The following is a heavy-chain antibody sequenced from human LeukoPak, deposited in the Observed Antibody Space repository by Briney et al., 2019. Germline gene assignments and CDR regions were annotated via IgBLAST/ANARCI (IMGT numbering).Heavy chain of an antibody. CDR2: ISGSGGST. CDR1: GFTFSSYA. D-gene: IGHD3-10*01. V-gene: IGHV3-23*01. J-gene: IGHJ4*02. Sequence: LPGGSLRLSRAASGFTFSSYAMSWVRQAPGKGLEWVSGISGSGGSTYYADSVKGRFTISRDNSKNTLYLQMNSLRAEDTAVYYCAKVGSYYNFYYFDYWGQGTLVSVSS. CDR3: AKVGSYYNFYYFDY.